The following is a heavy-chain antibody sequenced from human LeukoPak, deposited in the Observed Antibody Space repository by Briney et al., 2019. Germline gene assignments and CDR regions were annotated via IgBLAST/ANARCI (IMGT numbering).Heavy chain of an antibody. CDR1: GYSFTDYY. Sequence: ASVKVSCKASGYSFTDYYMHWVRQAPGQGLGWMGWINPNSGGTNSAQKFQGRVTMTRDTSITTVYVEVSWLTSDDTAIYYCARADRLHGGPYLIGPWGQGTLVTVSS. J-gene: IGHJ5*02. V-gene: IGHV1-2*02. CDR2: INPNSGGT. CDR3: ARADRLHGGPYLIGP. D-gene: IGHD2-21*01.